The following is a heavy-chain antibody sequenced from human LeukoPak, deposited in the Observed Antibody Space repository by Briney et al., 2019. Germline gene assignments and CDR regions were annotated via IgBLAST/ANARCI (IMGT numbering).Heavy chain of an antibody. J-gene: IGHJ3*02. D-gene: IGHD1-14*01. CDR3: ARESEPAGLAFDI. CDR1: GFSVSSSY. Sequence: GGSLRLSCAASGFSVSSSYMSWVRQAPGKGLERVSLIYSDSTHYADSVKGRFAISRDNSKNTLFLQMNSLRAEDTAVYYCARESEPAGLAFDIWGQGTMVTVSS. V-gene: IGHV3-66*01. CDR2: IYSDST.